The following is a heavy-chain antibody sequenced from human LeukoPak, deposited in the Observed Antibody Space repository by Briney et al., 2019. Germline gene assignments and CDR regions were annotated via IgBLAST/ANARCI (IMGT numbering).Heavy chain of an antibody. V-gene: IGHV4-30-4*08. CDR2: IYYSGST. Sequence: SETLSLTCTVSGGSISSGNYYWRWIRQPPGTGRAWLGYIYYSGSTYYNPSLKSPVTISVDTSKNQFSLKLTSVTAADTAVYYCARASCILTGSQDFDYWGQGTLVTVSS. CDR1: GGSISSGNYY. J-gene: IGHJ4*02. CDR3: ARASCILTGSQDFDY. D-gene: IGHD3-9*01.